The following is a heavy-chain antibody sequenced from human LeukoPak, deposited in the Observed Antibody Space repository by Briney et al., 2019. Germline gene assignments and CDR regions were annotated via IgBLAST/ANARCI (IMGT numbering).Heavy chain of an antibody. CDR2: ISGSGGST. CDR3: SKVKTYWYFDN. CDR1: GFTFSSYA. D-gene: IGHD2-8*02. J-gene: IGHJ4*02. Sequence: GGSLRLSCAASGFTFSSYAMSWVRQAPGKGLEWVSAISGSGGSTYYADSVKGRFTISRDNSKSTLYLQMNSLRAEDTAVYYCSKVKTYWYFDNWGQGTLVTVSS. V-gene: IGHV3-23*01.